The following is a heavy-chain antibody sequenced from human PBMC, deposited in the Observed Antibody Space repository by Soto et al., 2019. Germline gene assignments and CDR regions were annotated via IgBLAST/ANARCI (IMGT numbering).Heavy chain of an antibody. V-gene: IGHV4-59*01. CDR3: ARGRWSYYGSSGYQHKWFDP. Sequence: PSETLSLTCTVSGGSISSYDWSWIRQPPWKGLEWIGYIYYSGITNYNPSLKSRVTISVDTSKNQFSLKLSSVTAADTAVYYCARGRWSYYGSSGYQHKWFDPWGPATLVTVS. CDR1: GGSISSYD. J-gene: IGHJ5*02. CDR2: IYYSGIT. D-gene: IGHD3-22*01.